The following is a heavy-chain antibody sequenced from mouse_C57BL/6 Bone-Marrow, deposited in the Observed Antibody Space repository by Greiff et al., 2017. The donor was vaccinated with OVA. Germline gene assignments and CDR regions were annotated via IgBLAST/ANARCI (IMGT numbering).Heavy chain of an antibody. J-gene: IGHJ4*01. CDR2: ISNGGGST. CDR1: GFTFSDFY. Sequence: EVKLMESGGGLVQPGGSLKLSSAASGFTFSDFYMYWIRQTPEKRLEWVAYISNGGGSTYYPDNVKGRFTISRDNAKNTLYLQMSRLKDEDTAMYYCASLDAMDYWGQGTAVTVSS. V-gene: IGHV5-12*01. CDR3: ASLDAMDY.